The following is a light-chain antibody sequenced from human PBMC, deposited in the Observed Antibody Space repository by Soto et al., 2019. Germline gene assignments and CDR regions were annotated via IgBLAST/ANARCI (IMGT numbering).Light chain of an antibody. J-gene: IGKJ4*01. CDR1: QSISST. CDR3: QQYDSYPLT. CDR2: ATS. Sequence: DIQMTQSPSSLSASVGDRVTITCRASQSISSTLNWYQQKPGEAPKLLIYATSTLHSGVPSRFSGSGSGTEFTLTISSLQPEDFATYYCQQYDSYPLTFGGGTKVDIK. V-gene: IGKV1-39*01.